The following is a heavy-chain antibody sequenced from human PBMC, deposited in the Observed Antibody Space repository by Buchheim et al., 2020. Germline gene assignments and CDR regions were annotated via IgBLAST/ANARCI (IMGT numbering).Heavy chain of an antibody. J-gene: IGHJ4*02. CDR3: AKGDATSGYCASDY. CDR2: ISASGDGT. Sequence: EVQLLESGGGLVQPGGSLRLSCAASGFSFGSYAMRRVRQAPGKGLAWVSDISASGDGTAYADSVKGRFTISRDNSNNMLYLQMNSLRAEDTAVYYCAKGDATSGYCASDYWGQGTL. V-gene: IGHV3-23*01. CDR1: GFSFGSYA. D-gene: IGHD3-22*01.